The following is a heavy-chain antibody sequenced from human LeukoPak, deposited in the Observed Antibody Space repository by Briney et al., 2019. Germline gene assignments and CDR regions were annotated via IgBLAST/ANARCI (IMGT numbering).Heavy chain of an antibody. CDR3: GRAGYCSGGSCYGIDH. Sequence: GGSLRLSCAASGFTFSSYGMHWVRQAPGKGLEWVAVIWYDGSNKYYVDSVKGRFTISRDNSKNTLYLQMNSLRAEDTAVYYCGRAGYCSGGSCYGIDHWGQGTLVTVSS. D-gene: IGHD2-15*01. CDR2: IWYDGSNK. V-gene: IGHV3-33*01. J-gene: IGHJ4*02. CDR1: GFTFSSYG.